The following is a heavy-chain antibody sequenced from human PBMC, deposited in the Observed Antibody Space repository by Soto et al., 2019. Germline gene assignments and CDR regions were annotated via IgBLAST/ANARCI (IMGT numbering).Heavy chain of an antibody. CDR1: GDTFSNYA. CDR2: IIPFYDKP. CDR3: ARGYRELFFYAMDV. J-gene: IGHJ6*02. Sequence: QVELVQSGIEVKNPGSSVKVSCKASGDTFSNYAINWVRQAPGQGLEWMGGIIPFYDKPNYAENFLGRVTISADKFTATAYLEVSGLRSEDTAVYFCARGYRELFFYAMDVWGRGTPVIVSS. V-gene: IGHV1-69*06. D-gene: IGHD3-10*01.